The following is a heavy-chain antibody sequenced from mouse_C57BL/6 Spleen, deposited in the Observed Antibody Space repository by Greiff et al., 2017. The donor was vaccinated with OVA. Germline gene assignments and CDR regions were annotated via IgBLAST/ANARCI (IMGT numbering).Heavy chain of an antibody. CDR1: GYTFTSYW. V-gene: IGHV1-50*01. CDR2: IDPSDSYT. D-gene: IGHD1-2*01. Sequence: QVQLQQPGAELVKPGASVKLSCKASGYTFTSYWMQWVKQRPGQGLEWIGEIDPSDSYTNYNQNFKGKATLTVDTSSSTAYMQLSSLTSEDSAVYYCALITTVPDYWGQGTTLTVSS. CDR3: ALITTVPDY. J-gene: IGHJ2*01.